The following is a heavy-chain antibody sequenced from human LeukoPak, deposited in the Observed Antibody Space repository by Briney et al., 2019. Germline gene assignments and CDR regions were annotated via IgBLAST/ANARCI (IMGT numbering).Heavy chain of an antibody. V-gene: IGHV3-23*01. D-gene: IGHD3-16*01. CDR1: GFTFSSYA. Sequence: GGSLRLSCAASGFTFSSYAMSWVRQAPGKGLEWVSAISGSGGSTYYADSVKGWFTISRDNSKNTLYLQMNSLRAEDTAVYYCAKGGDPYYYYYYMDVWGKGTTVTVSS. J-gene: IGHJ6*03. CDR2: ISGSGGST. CDR3: AKGGDPYYYYYYMDV.